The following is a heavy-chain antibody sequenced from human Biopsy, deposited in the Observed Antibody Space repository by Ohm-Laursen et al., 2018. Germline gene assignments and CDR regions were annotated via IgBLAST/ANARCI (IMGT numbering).Heavy chain of an antibody. D-gene: IGHD3-16*01. CDR3: ARDIMNRIEGLVARSDVFDV. J-gene: IGHJ3*01. V-gene: IGHV1-2*02. Sequence: LVKVSCNGSGYAVNDYILHWLRQAPGQGPEWMGWISPNSGGTNYAQKFQGRVTMTTDTSTSTVYLELRMLISDDTAVYYFARDIMNRIEGLVARSDVFDVWGQGTLVTVSS. CDR1: GYAVNDYI. CDR2: ISPNSGGT.